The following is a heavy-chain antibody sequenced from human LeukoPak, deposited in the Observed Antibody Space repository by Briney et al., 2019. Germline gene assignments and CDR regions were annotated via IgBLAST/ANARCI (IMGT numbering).Heavy chain of an antibody. D-gene: IGHD3-9*01. CDR1: GGSFSGYY. J-gene: IGHJ1*01. CDR3: ARAYYDILTGSEGYFQH. V-gene: IGHV4-34*01. Sequence: PSETLSLTCAVYGGSFSGYYWSWVRQPPGKGLEWVGEINYSGSTNYNPSLKSGVTISVDTSKKQFSLKLSSVTAADTAVYYCARAYYDILTGSEGYFQHWGQGTLVTVSS. CDR2: INYSGST.